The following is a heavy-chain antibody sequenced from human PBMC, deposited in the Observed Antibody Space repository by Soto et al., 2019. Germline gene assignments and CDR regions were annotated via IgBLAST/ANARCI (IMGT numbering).Heavy chain of an antibody. CDR3: ASPKGGYYYGMDV. V-gene: IGHV4-30-4*01. CDR2: IYYSGST. Sequence: SETLSLTCTVSGGSISSGDYYWSWILQPPGKGREWIGYIYYSGSTYYNPSLKSRVTISVDTSKNQFSLKLSSVTAADTAVYYCASPKGGYYYGMDVWGQGNTVTVS. CDR1: GGSISSGDYY. J-gene: IGHJ6*02. D-gene: IGHD3-16*01.